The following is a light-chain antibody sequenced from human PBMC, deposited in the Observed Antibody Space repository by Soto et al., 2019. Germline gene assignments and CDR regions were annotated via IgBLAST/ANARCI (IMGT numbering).Light chain of an antibody. Sequence: QSVLTQPASVSGSPGQSITISCTGTSSDVGSNNLVSWYQQHPGKAPKLMIYEVSKRPSGVSNRFSGSKSGNTASLTISGLQAEDEADYYCCSYAGSSTPLICGTGTKVTVL. J-gene: IGLJ1*01. V-gene: IGLV2-23*02. CDR3: CSYAGSSTPLI. CDR1: SSDVGSNNL. CDR2: EVS.